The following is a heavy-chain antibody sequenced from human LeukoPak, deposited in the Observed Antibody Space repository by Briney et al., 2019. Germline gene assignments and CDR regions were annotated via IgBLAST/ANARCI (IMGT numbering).Heavy chain of an antibody. V-gene: IGHV1-18*01. CDR2: ISAYIVNT. D-gene: IGHD6-13*01. CDR3: ARDGIDSSWPHAFDV. J-gene: IGHJ3*01. Sequence: ASVKVSCKASGYTFTSYGISWVRQAPGQGLEWMGWISAYIVNTNYAQKLQGRVTMTTDTSTSTAYVELRSLRSDDTAVYYCARDGIDSSWPHAFDVWGQGTMVTVSS. CDR1: GYTFTSYG.